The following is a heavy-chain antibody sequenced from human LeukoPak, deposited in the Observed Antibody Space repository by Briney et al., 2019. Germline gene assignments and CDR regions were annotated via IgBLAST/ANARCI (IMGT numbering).Heavy chain of an antibody. V-gene: IGHV3-33*06. CDR3: AKEGRYCSSTSCATAFDY. D-gene: IGHD2-2*01. CDR2: IWYDGSNK. Sequence: GGSLRLSCAASGFTFSSYGMPWVRQAPGKGLEWVAVIWYDGSNKYYADSVKGRFTISRDNSKNTLYLQMNSLRAEDTAVYYCAKEGRYCSSTSCATAFDYWGQGTLVTVSS. CDR1: GFTFSSYG. J-gene: IGHJ4*02.